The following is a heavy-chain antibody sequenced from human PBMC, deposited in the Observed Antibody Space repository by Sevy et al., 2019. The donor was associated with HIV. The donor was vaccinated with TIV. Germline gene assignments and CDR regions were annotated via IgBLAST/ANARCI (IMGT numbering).Heavy chain of an antibody. J-gene: IGHJ6*02. D-gene: IGHD5-18*01. CDR3: ASVDTAMVRGYYYYGMDV. CDR1: GFTFSSYE. V-gene: IGHV3-48*03. Sequence: GGSLILSCAASGFTFSSYEMNWVRQAPGKGLEWVSYISSSGSTIYYADSVKGRFTISRDNAKNSLYLQMNSLRAEDTAVYYCASVDTAMVRGYYYYGMDVWGQGTTVTVSS. CDR2: ISSSGSTI.